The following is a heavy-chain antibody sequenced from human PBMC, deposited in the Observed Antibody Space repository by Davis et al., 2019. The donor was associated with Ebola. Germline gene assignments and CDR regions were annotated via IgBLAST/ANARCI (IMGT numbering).Heavy chain of an antibody. J-gene: IGHJ5*02. V-gene: IGHV5-51*01. CDR1: GYSFTSYW. Sequence: KVSCKGYGYSFTSYWIGWVRQMPGRGLEWMGIIYPGDSDTIYSPSFQGQVTISADKSISTAYLQWSSLKASDSAMYYCARQGYCNTTSCNNWFDPWGQGTLVTVSS. CDR2: IYPGDSDT. D-gene: IGHD2-2*01. CDR3: ARQGYCNTTSCNNWFDP.